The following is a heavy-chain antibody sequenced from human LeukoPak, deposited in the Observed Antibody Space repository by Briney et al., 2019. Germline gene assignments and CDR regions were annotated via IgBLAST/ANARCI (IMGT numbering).Heavy chain of an antibody. J-gene: IGHJ4*02. CDR3: AKATYYDFWSGPTFDY. CDR1: GFTLSSYA. Sequence: GGSLRLSCAASGFTLSSYAMSWVRQAPGKGLEWVSAISGSGGSTYYADSVKGRFTISRDNSKNTLYLQMNSLRAEDTAVYYCAKATYYDFWSGPTFDYWGQGTLVTVSS. D-gene: IGHD3-3*01. V-gene: IGHV3-23*01. CDR2: ISGSGGST.